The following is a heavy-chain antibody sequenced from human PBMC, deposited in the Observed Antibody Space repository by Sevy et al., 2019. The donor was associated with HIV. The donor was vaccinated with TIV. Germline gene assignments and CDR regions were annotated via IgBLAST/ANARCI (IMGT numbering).Heavy chain of an antibody. CDR1: GFTFTSYR. CDR2: IKQDGSEK. CDR3: ARDTGIPFDY. D-gene: IGHD5-18*01. Sequence: GGSLRLSCATSGFTFTSYRMSWVRQAPGKGLEWVANIKQDGSEKNYVDSVKGRFTISRDNAKNSLYLQMNSLRAEDTAVYYCARDTGIPFDYWGQGTLVTVSS. V-gene: IGHV3-7*01. J-gene: IGHJ4*02.